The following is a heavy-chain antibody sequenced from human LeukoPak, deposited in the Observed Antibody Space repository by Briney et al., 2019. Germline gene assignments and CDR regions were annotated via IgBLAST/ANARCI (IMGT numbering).Heavy chain of an antibody. CDR1: RFTFSSYA. Sequence: GGSLRLSCEASRFTFSSYAMSWVRQAPGKGLEWVSGISGSGGSTYHADSVKGRFTISRDNSKSTLYLQMNSLRAEDTAIYYCARYCTSTSCAFEYWGQGTLVTVSS. V-gene: IGHV3-23*01. CDR2: ISGSGGST. J-gene: IGHJ4*02. CDR3: ARYCTSTSCAFEY. D-gene: IGHD2-2*01.